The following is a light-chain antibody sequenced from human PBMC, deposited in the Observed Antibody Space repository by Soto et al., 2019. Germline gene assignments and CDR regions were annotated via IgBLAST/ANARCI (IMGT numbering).Light chain of an antibody. Sequence: EIVLTQSPGTLSLSPGERATLSCRASQSVSSSYLAWYQQKPGQAPRLLIYGASSRATGIPDRCSGSGSGTDFTLTISRLESEDFAVYYCQQYGSSLLTFGGGTKVEIK. CDR1: QSVSSSY. V-gene: IGKV3-20*01. CDR2: GAS. J-gene: IGKJ4*01. CDR3: QQYGSSLLT.